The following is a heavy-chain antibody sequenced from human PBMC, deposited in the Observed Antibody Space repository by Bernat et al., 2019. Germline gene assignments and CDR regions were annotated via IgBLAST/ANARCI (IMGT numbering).Heavy chain of an antibody. CDR2: MSYDGENK. Sequence: QVQLVESGGGVVQPGRSLRLSCAASGFTFSSYAMHWVRQAPGKGLEWVAVMSYDGENKYYADSVKGRFTISRDNSKNTLYLQMNSLRAEDTAVYFCARDRSAYSDDPYFDDWGQGTLVTVSS. D-gene: IGHD5-18*01. V-gene: IGHV3-30*04. CDR3: ARDRSAYSDDPYFDD. CDR1: GFTFSSYA. J-gene: IGHJ4*02.